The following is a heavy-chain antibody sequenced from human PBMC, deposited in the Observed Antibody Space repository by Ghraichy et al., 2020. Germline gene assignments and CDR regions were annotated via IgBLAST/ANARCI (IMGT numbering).Heavy chain of an antibody. D-gene: IGHD3-10*01. V-gene: IGHV4-59*01. CDR2: IYYSGST. CDR3: ARGTRITMVQGVIPAFDI. CDR1: GGSISSYY. Sequence: SETLSLTCTVSGGSISSYYWSWIRQPPGKGLEWIGYIYYSGSTNYNPSLKSRVTISVDTSKNQFSLKLSSVTAADTAVYYCARGTRITMVQGVIPAFDIWGQGTMVTVSS. J-gene: IGHJ3*02.